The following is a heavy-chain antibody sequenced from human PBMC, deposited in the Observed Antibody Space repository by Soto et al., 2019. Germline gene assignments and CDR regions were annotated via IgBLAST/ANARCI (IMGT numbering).Heavy chain of an antibody. CDR3: ARSHSNYDHYYYYYMDV. D-gene: IGHD4-4*01. Sequence: QVQLVQSGAEVKKPGASVKVSCKASGYTFTSYGISWVRQAPGQGLEWMGWISAYNGNTNYAQKLQGRVTMTTDTSTSTAYMELRSVRSDDTAVYYCARSHSNYDHYYYYYMDVWGKGTTVTASS. CDR2: ISAYNGNT. V-gene: IGHV1-18*01. CDR1: GYTFTSYG. J-gene: IGHJ6*03.